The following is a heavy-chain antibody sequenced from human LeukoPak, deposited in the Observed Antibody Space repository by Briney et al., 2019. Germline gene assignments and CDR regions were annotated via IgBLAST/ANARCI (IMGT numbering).Heavy chain of an antibody. CDR1: GFTFSDYS. D-gene: IGHD1-26*01. V-gene: IGHV3-11*04. Sequence: GGSLRLSCAASGFTFSDYSMSWIRQAPGKGLEWVSYISSSGSTIYYADSVKGRFTISRDNAKNSLYLQMNSLRAEDTAVYYCARVGVRYSSLWYFDLWGRGTLVTVSS. CDR2: ISSSGSTI. CDR3: ARVGVRYSSLWYFDL. J-gene: IGHJ2*01.